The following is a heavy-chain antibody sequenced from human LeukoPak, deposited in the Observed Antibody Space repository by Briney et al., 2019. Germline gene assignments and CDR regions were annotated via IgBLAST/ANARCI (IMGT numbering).Heavy chain of an antibody. CDR1: GFSLSTSGMC. Sequence: SGPTLVNPTQTLTLTCTFSGFSLSTSGMCVSWIRQPPGKALEWLARIDWDDDKYYSTSLKTRLTISKDTSKNQLVLTMTNMDPVYTATYYCARISYYYDSSGYYGLFDYWGQGTLVTVSS. CDR2: IDWDDDK. CDR3: ARISYYYDSSGYYGLFDY. D-gene: IGHD3-22*01. V-gene: IGHV2-70*11. J-gene: IGHJ4*02.